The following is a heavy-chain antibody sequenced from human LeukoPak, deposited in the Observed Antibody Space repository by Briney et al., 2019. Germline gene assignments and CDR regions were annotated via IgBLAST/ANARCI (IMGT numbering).Heavy chain of an antibody. CDR1: GGSISSYY. Sequence: SETLSLTCTVSGGSISSYYWSWTRQPPGKGLEWIGYIYYSGSTNYNPSLKSRVTISVDTSKNQFSLKLSSVTAADTAVYYCARGGGDGYNPFADFDYWGQGTLVTVSS. V-gene: IGHV4-59*01. CDR3: ARGGGDGYNPFADFDY. D-gene: IGHD5-24*01. CDR2: IYYSGST. J-gene: IGHJ4*02.